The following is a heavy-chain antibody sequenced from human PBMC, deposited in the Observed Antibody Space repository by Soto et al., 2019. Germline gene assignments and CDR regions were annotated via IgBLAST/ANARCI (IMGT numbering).Heavy chain of an antibody. Sequence: EVQLVESGGGLVQPGGSLRLSCAASGFTFSSYWMSWVRQAPGKGLEWVANIKQDGSEKYYVDSVKGRFTISRDNAKNSLYLQMNSLRAEDTAVYYCARDIVLGFPACWYFDLWGRGTLVTVSS. CDR3: ARDIVLGFPACWYFDL. D-gene: IGHD2-8*02. J-gene: IGHJ2*01. CDR1: GFTFSSYW. CDR2: IKQDGSEK. V-gene: IGHV3-7*03.